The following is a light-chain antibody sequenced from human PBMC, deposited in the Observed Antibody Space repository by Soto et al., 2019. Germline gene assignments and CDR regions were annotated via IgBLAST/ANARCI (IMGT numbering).Light chain of an antibody. CDR1: QSVSSN. J-gene: IGKJ4*01. CDR2: GAS. CDR3: QQDNNWPPLT. Sequence: EIVMTQSPATLSVSAGERVTLSCRASQSVSSNLAWYQQKPGQAPRLLIYGASTRATGIPARFSGSGSGTDFPLTISSLQSEDFAVYYCQQDNNWPPLTFGGGTKVEIK. V-gene: IGKV3D-15*01.